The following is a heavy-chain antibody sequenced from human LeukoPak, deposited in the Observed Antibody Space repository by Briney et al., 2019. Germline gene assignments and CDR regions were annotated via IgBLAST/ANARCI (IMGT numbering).Heavy chain of an antibody. D-gene: IGHD3-16*01. Sequence: SETLSLTCAVYGGSFSGYYWSWIRQPPGKGLEWIGEINHSGSTNYSPSLKSRVTISVDTSKNQFSLKLSSVTAADTAVYYCARVLESYRGGGYYFDYWGQGTLVTVSS. V-gene: IGHV4-34*01. CDR3: ARVLESYRGGGYYFDY. CDR1: GGSFSGYY. CDR2: INHSGST. J-gene: IGHJ4*02.